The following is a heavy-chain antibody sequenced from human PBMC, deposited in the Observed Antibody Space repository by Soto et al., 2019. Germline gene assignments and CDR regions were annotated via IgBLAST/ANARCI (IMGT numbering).Heavy chain of an antibody. Sequence: GGSLRLSCAASGFTFSSYDMHWVRQATGKGLEWVSAIGTAGGTYYPGSVKGRFTISRENAKNSLYLQMNSLRAGDTAVYYCARGGIHYYGSGSYHNWFDSWGQGTLVTVPQ. J-gene: IGHJ5*01. D-gene: IGHD3-10*01. CDR2: IGTAGGT. CDR1: GFTFSSYD. V-gene: IGHV3-13*01. CDR3: ARGGIHYYGSGSYHNWFDS.